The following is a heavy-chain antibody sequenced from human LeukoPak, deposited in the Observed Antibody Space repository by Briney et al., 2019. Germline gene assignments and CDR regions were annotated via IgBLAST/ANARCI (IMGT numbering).Heavy chain of an antibody. D-gene: IGHD6-6*01. CDR1: GGSISTITYY. V-gene: IGHV4-39*07. J-gene: IGHJ4*02. CDR2: IYYSGSV. CDR3: ARAPAARPLTVDY. Sequence: SETLSLTCTVSGGSISTITYYWGWIRQPPGKGLEWIGSIYYSGSVYHNPSLESRVTISVDTSKNQFSLKLSSVAAADTAVYYCARAPAARPLTVDYWGQGTLVTASS.